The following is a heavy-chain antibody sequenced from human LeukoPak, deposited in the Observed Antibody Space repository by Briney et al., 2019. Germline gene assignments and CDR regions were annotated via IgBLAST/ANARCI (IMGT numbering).Heavy chain of an antibody. CDR2: IYYSGST. J-gene: IGHJ4*02. Sequence: PSETLSLTCTVSGGSISSYYWSWIRQPPGKGLEWIGYIYYSGSTNYSPSLKSRVTISVDTSKNQISLKLSPATAADTAVYYCARAEQWLVPSVSFDYWGQGTLVTVSS. CDR1: GGSISSYY. V-gene: IGHV4-59*01. D-gene: IGHD6-19*01. CDR3: ARAEQWLVPSVSFDY.